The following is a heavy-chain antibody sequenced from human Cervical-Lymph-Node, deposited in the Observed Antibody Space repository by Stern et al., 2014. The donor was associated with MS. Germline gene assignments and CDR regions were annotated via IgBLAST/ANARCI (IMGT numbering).Heavy chain of an antibody. Sequence: VQLVESGPGLLKPSETLSLTCSVSGDSIRTYFWTWIRQPPGRTLEWIGYIYHSGSANYNPSLKSRVTMSVDPSNKQASLKLSSVTAADTAVYYCARKADWGDYFDYWGQGTLVTVSS. J-gene: IGHJ4*02. D-gene: IGHD7-27*01. V-gene: IGHV4-59*08. CDR3: ARKADWGDYFDY. CDR1: GDSIRTYF. CDR2: IYHSGSA.